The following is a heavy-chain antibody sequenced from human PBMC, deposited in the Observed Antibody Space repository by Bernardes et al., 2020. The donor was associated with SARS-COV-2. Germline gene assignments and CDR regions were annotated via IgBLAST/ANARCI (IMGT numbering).Heavy chain of an antibody. J-gene: IGHJ4*02. CDR1: GGSISSYY. CDR3: ARDRGLDGYSHFDF. V-gene: IGHV4-59*01. CDR2: IYYSGST. D-gene: IGHD5-18*01. Sequence: SETLSLTCTVSGGSISSYYWSWIRQPPGKGLEWIGYIYYSGSTNYNPSLKSRVTISVDTSKNQFSLKLSSVTAADTAVYYCARDRGLDGYSHFDFWGQGTLVTVSS.